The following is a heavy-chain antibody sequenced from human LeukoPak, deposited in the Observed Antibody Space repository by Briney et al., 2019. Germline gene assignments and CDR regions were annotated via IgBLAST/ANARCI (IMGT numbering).Heavy chain of an antibody. J-gene: IGHJ3*02. Sequence: ASVKVSCKASGYTFTSYGISWVRQAPGQGLEWMGWISAYNGNTNYAQKLQGRVTMTTDTSTSTAYMELRSPRSDDTAVYYCAREARPISIAARPGTTAFDIWGQGTMVTVSS. CDR2: ISAYNGNT. CDR1: GYTFTSYG. D-gene: IGHD6-6*01. V-gene: IGHV1-18*01. CDR3: AREARPISIAARPGTTAFDI.